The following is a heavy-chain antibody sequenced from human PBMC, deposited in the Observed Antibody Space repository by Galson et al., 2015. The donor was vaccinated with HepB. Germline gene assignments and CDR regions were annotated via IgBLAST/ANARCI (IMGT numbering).Heavy chain of an antibody. D-gene: IGHD3-22*01. Sequence: SVKVSCKASGGTFSSYTISWVRQAPGQGLEWMGRIIPILGIANYAQKFQGRVTITADKSTSTAYMELSSLRSEDTAVYYCARDHRWGRHYYDSSGYYPYYFDYWGQGTLVTVSS. CDR3: ARDHRWGRHYYDSSGYYPYYFDY. CDR2: IIPILGIA. J-gene: IGHJ4*02. V-gene: IGHV1-69*04. CDR1: GGTFSSYT.